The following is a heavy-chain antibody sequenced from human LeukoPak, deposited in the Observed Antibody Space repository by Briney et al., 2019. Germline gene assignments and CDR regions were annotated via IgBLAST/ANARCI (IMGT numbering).Heavy chain of an antibody. Sequence: PSQTLSLTCTVSGGSISSGGYCWSWIRQHPGKGLEWIGYIYYSGSTYYNPSLKSRVTISVDTSKNQFSLKLSSVTAADTAVYYCARDGPYYGMDVWGQGTTVTVSS. CDR3: ARDGPYYGMDV. CDR2: IYYSGST. J-gene: IGHJ6*02. CDR1: GGSISSGGYC. V-gene: IGHV4-31*03.